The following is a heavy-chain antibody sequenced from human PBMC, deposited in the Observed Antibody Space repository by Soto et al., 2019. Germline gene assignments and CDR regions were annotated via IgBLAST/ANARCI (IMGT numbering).Heavy chain of an antibody. Sequence: EVQLVESGGGLVQPGGSLRLSCAASGFTFSSYSMNWVRQAPGKGLEWVSYISSSSSTIYYADSVKGRFTISRDNAKNSLYLQMNSLRAEDTAVYYCARDPVSSGKWWSPLPFDYWGQGTLVTVSS. J-gene: IGHJ4*02. V-gene: IGHV3-48*01. CDR1: GFTFSSYS. CDR2: ISSSSSTI. D-gene: IGHD2-15*01. CDR3: ARDPVSSGKWWSPLPFDY.